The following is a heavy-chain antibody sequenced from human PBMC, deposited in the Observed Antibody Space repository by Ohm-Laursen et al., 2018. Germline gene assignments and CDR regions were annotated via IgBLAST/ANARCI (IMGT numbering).Heavy chain of an antibody. CDR3: AREVWWSLDY. Sequence: SLRLSCAASGFTFSTHYMTWVRQAPGKGLEWVAKIDPVGSGKYYVDSVKGRFTISRDNAKNSLYLQMNSLRAEDTAVFYCAREVWWSLDYWGRGTLVTVSS. D-gene: IGHD1-26*01. J-gene: IGHJ4*02. CDR1: GFTFSTHY. V-gene: IGHV3-7*01. CDR2: IDPVGSGK.